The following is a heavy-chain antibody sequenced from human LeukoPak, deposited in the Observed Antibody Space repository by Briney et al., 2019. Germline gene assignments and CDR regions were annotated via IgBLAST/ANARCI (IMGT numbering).Heavy chain of an antibody. CDR3: ATDPRYSGSSGAFDI. D-gene: IGHD1-26*01. CDR1: GYTLTELS. Sequence: ASVNVSCKVSGYTLTELSMHWVRQAPGKGLEWMGGFDPEDGETIYAQKFQGRVTMTEDTSTDTAYMELSSLRSEDTAVCYCATDPRYSGSSGAFDIWGQGTMVTVSS. J-gene: IGHJ3*02. CDR2: FDPEDGET. V-gene: IGHV1-24*01.